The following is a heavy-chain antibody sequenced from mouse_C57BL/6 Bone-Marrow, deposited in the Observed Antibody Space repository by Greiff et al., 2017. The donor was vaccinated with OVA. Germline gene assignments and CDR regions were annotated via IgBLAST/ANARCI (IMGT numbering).Heavy chain of an antibody. CDR3: ASPLWSNYGY. D-gene: IGHD2-5*01. CDR1: GYTFTSYG. CDR2: IYPRSGNT. J-gene: IGHJ2*01. V-gene: IGHV1-81*01. Sequence: LVESGAELARPGASVKLSCKASGYTFTSYGISWVKQRTGQGLEWIGEIYPRSGNTYYNEKFKGKATLTADKSSSTAYMELRSLTSEDSAVYFCASPLWSNYGYWGQGTTLTVSS.